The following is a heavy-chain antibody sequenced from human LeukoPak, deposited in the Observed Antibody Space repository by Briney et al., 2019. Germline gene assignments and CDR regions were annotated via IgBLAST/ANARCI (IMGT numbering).Heavy chain of an antibody. CDR1: GFTFSSYS. V-gene: IGHV3-21*01. CDR2: ISSSTSFI. J-gene: IGHJ5*02. D-gene: IGHD3-22*01. Sequence: GGSLRLSCAASGFTFSSYSMNWVRQAPGKGLEWVSSISSSTSFIYYADSVKGRFTISGDNAKNSLFLQMNSLRAEDTAVYYCARARDNSGYYWFDPWGQGTLVTVSS. CDR3: ARARDNSGYYWFDP.